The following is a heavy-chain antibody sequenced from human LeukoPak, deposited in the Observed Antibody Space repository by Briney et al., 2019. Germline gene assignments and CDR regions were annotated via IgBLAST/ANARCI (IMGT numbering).Heavy chain of an antibody. V-gene: IGHV1-69*05. CDR1: GGTFSSYA. J-gene: IGHJ5*02. CDR3: ARGRLGIAAAEPFNWFDP. D-gene: IGHD6-13*01. CDR2: NIPIFGTA. Sequence: SVKVSCKASGGTFSSYAISWVRQAPGQGLEWMGGNIPIFGTANYAQKFQGRVTITTDESTSTAYMELSSLRSEDTAVYYCARGRLGIAAAEPFNWFDPWGQGTLVTVSS.